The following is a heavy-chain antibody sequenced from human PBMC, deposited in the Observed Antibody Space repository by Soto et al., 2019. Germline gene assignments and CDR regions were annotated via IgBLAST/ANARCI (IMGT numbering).Heavy chain of an antibody. V-gene: IGHV4-4*07. CDR2: IYTSGST. Sequence: LSLTCTVCGRSISSYYWSWIRQPAGKGLEWIGRIYTSGSTNYNPSLNSRVTMSVDTSKNQFSLKLSSVTAADTAVYYCARDRYCSGGSCYHPEYFDYWGQGTLVTVSS. CDR1: GRSISSYY. CDR3: ARDRYCSGGSCYHPEYFDY. D-gene: IGHD2-15*01. J-gene: IGHJ4*02.